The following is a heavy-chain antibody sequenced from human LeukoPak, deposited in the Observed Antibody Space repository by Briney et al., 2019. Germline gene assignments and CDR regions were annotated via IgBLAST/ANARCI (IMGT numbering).Heavy chain of an antibody. Sequence: GGSLRLSCAASGFTVSSNYMSWVRQAPGKGLEWVSIIYTSGSTYYADSVKGRFTISRDNPKNTLYLQMNSLRAEDTAVYYCASPGGSPADYWGQGTLVTVSS. CDR1: GFTVSSNY. D-gene: IGHD3-16*01. V-gene: IGHV3-53*01. CDR3: ASPGGSPADY. J-gene: IGHJ4*02. CDR2: IYTSGST.